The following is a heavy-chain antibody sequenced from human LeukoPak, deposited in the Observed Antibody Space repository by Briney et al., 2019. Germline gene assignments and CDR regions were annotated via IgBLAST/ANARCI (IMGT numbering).Heavy chain of an antibody. CDR1: GFTFSSYG. Sequence: GGSLRLSRAASGFTFSSYGMHWVRQAPGKGLEWVAVISYDGSNKYYADSVKGRFTISRDNSKNTLYLQMDSLRDEDTAVYYCARNHYYDSSGYYYAVDYWGQGTLVTVSS. CDR3: ARNHYYDSSGYYYAVDY. D-gene: IGHD3-22*01. CDR2: ISYDGSNK. V-gene: IGHV3-30*03. J-gene: IGHJ4*02.